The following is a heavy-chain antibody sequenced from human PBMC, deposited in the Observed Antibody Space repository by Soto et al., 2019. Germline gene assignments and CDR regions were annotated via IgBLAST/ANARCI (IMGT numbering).Heavy chain of an antibody. D-gene: IGHD1-26*01. V-gene: IGHV1-46*01. CDR2: INPSGGST. J-gene: IGHJ4*02. CDR3: AREVGATTLYYFDY. Sequence: GSSVKVSCKASGYTFASYRISWVRQAPGQGLEWMGIINPSGGSTSYAQKFQGRVTMTRDTSTSTVYMELSSLRSEDTAVYYCAREVGATTLYYFDYWGQGTLVTVSS. CDR1: GYTFASYR.